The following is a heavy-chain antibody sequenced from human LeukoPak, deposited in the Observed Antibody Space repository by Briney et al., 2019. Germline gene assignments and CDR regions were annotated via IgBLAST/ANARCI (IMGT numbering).Heavy chain of an antibody. V-gene: IGHV3-21*01. J-gene: IGHJ3*02. CDR1: GFTFSSYS. CDR3: ARIDIAVASAFILDAFGI. CDR2: ISSSSSYI. D-gene: IGHD2-2*01. Sequence: TGGSLRLSCAASGFTFSSYSMNWVRRAPGKGLEWVSSISSSSSYIYYADSVKGRFTISRDNAKNSLYLQMNSLRAEDTAVYYCARIDIAVASAFILDAFGIWGQGTMVTVSS.